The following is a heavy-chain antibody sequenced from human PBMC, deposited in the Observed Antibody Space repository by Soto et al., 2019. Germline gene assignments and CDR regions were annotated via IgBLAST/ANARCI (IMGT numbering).Heavy chain of an antibody. Sequence: QVQLLESGPGLVKPSGTLSLTCNVSGDSISSYYWNWIRQPPGQGLEGIGYVYFSGNTKYNTSLESRVKISVDTSTNQFSLKLTSVTAADTAVYYCARDAGIVGAYYCDSWGLGILVTVSS. J-gene: IGHJ4*02. CDR2: VYFSGNT. V-gene: IGHV4-59*01. D-gene: IGHD1-26*01. CDR3: ARDAGIVGAYYCDS. CDR1: GDSISSYY.